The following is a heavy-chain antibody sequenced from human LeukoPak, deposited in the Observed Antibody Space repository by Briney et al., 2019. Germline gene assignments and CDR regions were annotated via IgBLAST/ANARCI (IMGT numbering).Heavy chain of an antibody. CDR3: AKDAYDSSGYLFDY. J-gene: IGHJ4*02. CDR2: ISYDGSNK. V-gene: IGHV3-30-3*01. CDR1: GFSFSSHA. Sequence: GGSLRLFCAASGFSFSSHAMHWGRQAPGKGLEWVRVISYDGSNKYYADSAKVRFTISRHNSKNTLYLQMNSLRAENTAVYYCAKDAYDSSGYLFDYWGQGTLVTVSS. D-gene: IGHD3-22*01.